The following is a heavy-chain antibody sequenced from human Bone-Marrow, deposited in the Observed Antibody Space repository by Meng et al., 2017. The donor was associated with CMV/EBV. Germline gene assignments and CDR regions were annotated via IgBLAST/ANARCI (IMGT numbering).Heavy chain of an antibody. Sequence: ASVKVSCKASGYTFTGYYMHWVRQAPGQGLEWMGWINPNSGGTNYAQKFQGRVTMTRDTSISTAYMELSRLRSDDTAVYYCARGYSYGFYYYYYGMDVWGQGTTVTVSS. D-gene: IGHD5-18*01. CDR2: INPNSGGT. CDR3: ARGYSYGFYYYYYGMDV. J-gene: IGHJ6*02. CDR1: GYTFTGYY. V-gene: IGHV1-2*02.